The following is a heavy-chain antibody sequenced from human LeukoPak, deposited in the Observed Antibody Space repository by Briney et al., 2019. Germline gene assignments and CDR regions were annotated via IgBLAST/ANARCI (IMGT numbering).Heavy chain of an antibody. Sequence: SETLSLTCTVSAGSINNYYWSWIRQPAGKGLEWIGRIYTRGRNNYHTSLKSRVTMSVDTSKNQFSLKLSAVTAADTAVYYCARGLYCRADICSGGDAFDIWGQGTMVSVSS. V-gene: IGHV4-4*07. D-gene: IGHD2-15*01. J-gene: IGHJ3*02. CDR2: IYTRGRN. CDR3: ARGLYCRADICSGGDAFDI. CDR1: AGSINNYY.